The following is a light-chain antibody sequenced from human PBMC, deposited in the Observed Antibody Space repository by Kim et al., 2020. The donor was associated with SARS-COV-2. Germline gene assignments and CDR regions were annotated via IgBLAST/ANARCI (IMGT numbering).Light chain of an antibody. J-gene: IGKJ5*01. V-gene: IGKV3-11*01. Sequence: EIVLTQSPATLSLSPGERATLSCRASQSVSSPLAWYQQKPGQSPRLLINDASNRGAGIPARFSGSGSGTDFTLTISSLEPENFAVYYCQQRSNWRPSTFGQGTRLEIK. CDR3: QQRSNWRPST. CDR2: DAS. CDR1: QSVSSP.